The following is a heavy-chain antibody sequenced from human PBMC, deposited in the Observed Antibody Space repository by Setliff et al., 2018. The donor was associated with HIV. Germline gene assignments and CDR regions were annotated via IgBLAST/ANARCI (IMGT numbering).Heavy chain of an antibody. V-gene: IGHV4-38-2*01. Sequence: LSLTCGVSGYSIGSGYYWGWIRQPPGKGLEWIGSIYHNGITYYNPSLKSRVTISVDTSQNQFSLKLSSVTAADTAIYYCARRIYGNNPYFDYWSQGTLVTVSS. D-gene: IGHD4-17*01. CDR1: GYSIGSGYY. CDR3: ARRIYGNNPYFDY. J-gene: IGHJ4*02. CDR2: IYHNGIT.